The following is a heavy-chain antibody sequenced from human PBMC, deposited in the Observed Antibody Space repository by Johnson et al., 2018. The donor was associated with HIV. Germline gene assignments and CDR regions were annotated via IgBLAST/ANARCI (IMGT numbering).Heavy chain of an antibody. CDR3: ARSGATTQDAFDI. Sequence: VQLVEAGGGLVQPGGSLRLSCAASGFTVSSNYMSWVRQGPVRGLEWVSVMYSGGSSYYADPVKGRFSISSDNSKKTLYLQMNNLRAEDTAVCYCARSGATTQDAFDIWGQGTMVSVSS. J-gene: IGHJ3*02. CDR1: GFTVSSNY. D-gene: IGHD7-27*01. V-gene: IGHV3-66*01. CDR2: MYSGGSS.